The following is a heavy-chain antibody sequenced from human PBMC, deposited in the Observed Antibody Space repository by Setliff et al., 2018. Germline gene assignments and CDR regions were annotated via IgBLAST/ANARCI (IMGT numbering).Heavy chain of an antibody. V-gene: IGHV5-51*01. J-gene: IGHJ3*02. D-gene: IGHD3-22*01. CDR1: GYSFTSYW. Sequence: GESLKISCKGSGYSFTSYWIGWVRQMPGKGLEWMGIIYPGDSETRYSPSFQGQVTISADKSISTAYLQWSSLKASDTAMYYCARLYQSYDSSGNAFDIWGQGTMVTVSS. CDR2: IYPGDSET. CDR3: ARLYQSYDSSGNAFDI.